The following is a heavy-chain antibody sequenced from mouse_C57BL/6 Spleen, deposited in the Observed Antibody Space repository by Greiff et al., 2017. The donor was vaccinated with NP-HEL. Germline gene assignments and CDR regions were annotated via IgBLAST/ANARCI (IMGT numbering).Heavy chain of an antibody. V-gene: IGHV1-69*01. CDR3: GSQLGRGWFGY. CDR1: GYTFTSYW. Sequence: QVQLQQPGAELVMPGASVKLSCKASGYTFTSYWMHWVKQRPGQGLEWIGEIDPSDSYTNYNQKFKGKSTLTVDKSSSTAYMQLSSLTSEDSSVYYRGSQLGRGWFGYWGQGTLVTVSA. D-gene: IGHD4-1*02. CDR2: IDPSDSYT. J-gene: IGHJ3*01.